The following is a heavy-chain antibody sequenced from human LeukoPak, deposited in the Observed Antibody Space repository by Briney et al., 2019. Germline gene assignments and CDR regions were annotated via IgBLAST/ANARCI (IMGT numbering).Heavy chain of an antibody. V-gene: IGHV3-11*01. D-gene: IGHD5-12*01. CDR3: ARGDPFGSRGYDNNWFDP. J-gene: IGHJ5*02. Sequence: GGSLRLPCAASGFTFSDYYMSWIRQAPGKGLEWVSHISSSGSTIYYADSVKGRFTISRDNAKNSLYLQMNSLRAEDTAVYYCARGDPFGSRGYDNNWFDPWGQGTLVTVSS. CDR1: GFTFSDYY. CDR2: ISSSGSTI.